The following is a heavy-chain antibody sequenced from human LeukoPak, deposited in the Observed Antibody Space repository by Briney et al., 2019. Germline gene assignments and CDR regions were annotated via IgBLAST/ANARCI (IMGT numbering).Heavy chain of an antibody. CDR2: MNPNSGNT. CDR3: AGSKVDTVYYYYMDV. V-gene: IGHV1-8*03. D-gene: IGHD5-18*01. J-gene: IGHJ6*03. Sequence: ASVKVSCKASGYTFTSYDINWVRQATGQGLEWMGWMNPNSGNTGYAQKFQGRVTITRNTSISTAYMELSSLRSEDTAVYYCAGSKVDTVYYYYMDVWGKGTTVTVSS. CDR1: GYTFTSYD.